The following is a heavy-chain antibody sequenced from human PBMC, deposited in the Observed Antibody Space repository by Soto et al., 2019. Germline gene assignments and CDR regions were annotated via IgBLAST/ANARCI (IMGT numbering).Heavy chain of an antibody. J-gene: IGHJ6*02. Sequence: QVQLQESGPGLVKPSETLSLTCTDSGDSIRSYYWTLIRQPPGKGLELIGYIYYSGSTRYNPSLTSRFTISVEMSKHPFSLKLSSVIAAETAVYYCARAYGGVDNGLDVWCQGTAVTVSS. V-gene: IGHV4-59*01. CDR3: ARAYGGVDNGLDV. CDR2: IYYSGST. CDR1: GDSIRSYY. D-gene: IGHD5-12*01.